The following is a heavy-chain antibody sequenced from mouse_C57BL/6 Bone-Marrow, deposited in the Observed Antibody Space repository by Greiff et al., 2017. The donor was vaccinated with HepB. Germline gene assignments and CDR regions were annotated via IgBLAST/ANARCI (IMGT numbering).Heavy chain of an antibody. CDR3: ARTGSYYFDY. V-gene: IGHV3-6*01. CDR1: GYSITSGYY. J-gene: IGHJ2*01. CDR2: ISYDGSN. Sequence: EVKLQESGPGLVKPSQSLSLTCSVTGYSITSGYYWNWIRQFPGNKLEWMGYISYDGSNNYNPSLKNRISITRDTSKNQFFLKLNSVTTEDTATYYCARTGSYYFDYWGQGTTLTVSS. D-gene: IGHD4-1*01.